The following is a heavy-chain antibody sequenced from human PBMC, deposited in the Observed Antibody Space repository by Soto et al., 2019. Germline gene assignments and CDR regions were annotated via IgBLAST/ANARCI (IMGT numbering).Heavy chain of an antibody. D-gene: IGHD4-17*01. J-gene: IGHJ3*02. V-gene: IGHV3-48*01. CDR2: ISSSGSTI. Sequence: EVQLVESGGGLVQPGGSLRLSCAASGFTFSSYSMTWVRQAPGKGLEWVSYISSSGSTIYYADSVKGRFTISRDNAQNSLFLQMISLRAEDTAVYYCARDERAYGADALDIWGQGTMVNVSS. CDR3: ARDERAYGADALDI. CDR1: GFTFSSYS.